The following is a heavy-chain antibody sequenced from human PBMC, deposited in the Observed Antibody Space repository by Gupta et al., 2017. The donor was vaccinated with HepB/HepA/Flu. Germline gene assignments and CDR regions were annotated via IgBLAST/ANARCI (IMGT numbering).Heavy chain of an antibody. Sequence: QVQLVESGGGVVQPGRSLRLSCAASGFTFSSYGMHWVRQAPGKGLEWVAVIWYDGSNKYYADSVKGRFTISRDNSKNTLYLQMNSLRAKDTAVYYCAREFGPGVRTYYYMDVWGKGTTVTVSS. V-gene: IGHV3-33*01. CDR1: GFTFSSYG. J-gene: IGHJ6*03. CDR3: AREFGPGVRTYYYMDV. CDR2: IWYDGSNK. D-gene: IGHD3-10*01.